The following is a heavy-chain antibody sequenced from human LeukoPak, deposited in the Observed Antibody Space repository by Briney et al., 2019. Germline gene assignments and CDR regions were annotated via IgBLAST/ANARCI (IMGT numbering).Heavy chain of an antibody. CDR3: AKGFSRDVYSYFDY. CDR2: ISWNSGSI. Sequence: SLKISCAASEFTIDDYAMHWVRQAPGKGLEWVSSISWNSGSIDYADSVKGRFTISRDNAKNSLYLQMNSLRTEDMALYYCAKGFSRDVYSYFDYWGQGTLVTVSS. V-gene: IGHV3-9*03. D-gene: IGHD5-24*01. J-gene: IGHJ4*02. CDR1: EFTIDDYA.